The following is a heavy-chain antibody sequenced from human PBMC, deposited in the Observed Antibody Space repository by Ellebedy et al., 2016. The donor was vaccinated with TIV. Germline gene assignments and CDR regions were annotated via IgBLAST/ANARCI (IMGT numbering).Heavy chain of an antibody. J-gene: IGHJ6*02. CDR2: ISAYNGNT. CDR1: GYTFTSYG. Sequence: ASVKVSXXASGYTFTSYGLSWVRQAPGQGLEWMGWISAYNGNTNYAQKLQGRVTMTTDTSTSTAYMELRSLRSDDTAVYYCARGSGSYYSPPGIMDVWGQGTTVTVSS. V-gene: IGHV1-18*01. CDR3: ARGSGSYYSPPGIMDV. D-gene: IGHD1-26*01.